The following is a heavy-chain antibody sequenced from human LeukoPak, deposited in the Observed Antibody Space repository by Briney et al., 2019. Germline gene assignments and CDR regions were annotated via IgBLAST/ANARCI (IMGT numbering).Heavy chain of an antibody. CDR1: GGSISSGGYY. J-gene: IGHJ4*02. CDR3: ARPQKELLLGFDY. D-gene: IGHD2-15*01. V-gene: IGHV4-31*03. Sequence: SETLSLTCTVSGGSISSGGYYWSWIRQHPGKGLEWIGYIYYSGSTYYNPSLKSRVTISVDTSKNQFSLKLSSVTAADTAVYYCARPQKELLLGFDYWGQGPLVTVST. CDR2: IYYSGST.